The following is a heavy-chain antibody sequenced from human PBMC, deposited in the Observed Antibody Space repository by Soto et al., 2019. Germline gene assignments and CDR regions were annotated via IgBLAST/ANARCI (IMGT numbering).Heavy chain of an antibody. CDR3: ARFSRLVRGKYFDY. D-gene: IGHD3-10*01. CDR1: GGSISSYY. V-gene: IGHV4-59*08. Sequence: SETLSLTCTVSGGSISSYYWSWIRQLLGKGLEWIGYIYYSVCTNYNPSLKSRVTISVDTSMNQFSLKLSSVTAADTAVYYCARFSRLVRGKYFDYWGQRTLVTVSS. J-gene: IGHJ4*02. CDR2: IYYSVCT.